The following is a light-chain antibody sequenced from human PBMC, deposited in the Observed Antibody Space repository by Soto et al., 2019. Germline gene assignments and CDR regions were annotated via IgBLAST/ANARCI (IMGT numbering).Light chain of an antibody. V-gene: IGKV3-11*01. Sequence: EMVLTQSPDPLSLSPGERATLSCRAIQSVTTFLAWYQQKPGQAPRLLIYDVSNRATGIPARFSGSESGTDFTLANSGLEPEDVPVDDGQQRINWPLTVGGGIKVE. CDR2: DVS. J-gene: IGKJ4*01. CDR1: QSVTTF. CDR3: QQRINWPLT.